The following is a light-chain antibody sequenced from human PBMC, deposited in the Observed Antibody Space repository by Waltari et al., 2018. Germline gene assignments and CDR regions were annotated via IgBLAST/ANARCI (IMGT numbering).Light chain of an antibody. J-gene: IGKJ4*01. CDR1: QSLLQSNGYIQ. CDR3: MPALQPPLP. V-gene: IGKV2-28*01. CDR2: LGA. Sequence: DIVVTQSPLPLSVTPGQAASISCRSSQSLLQSNGYIQLVRSVQKPGQSPQLLLYLGASRAAGVPDRFSGSVSGTDFTLKISRVEAEDVGVYYGMPALQPPLPFGGGTKVEIK.